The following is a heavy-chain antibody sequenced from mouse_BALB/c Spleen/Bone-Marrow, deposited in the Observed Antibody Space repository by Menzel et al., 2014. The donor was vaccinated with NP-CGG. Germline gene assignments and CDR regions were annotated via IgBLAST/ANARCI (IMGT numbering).Heavy chain of an antibody. Sequence: EVKLQESGGGLVQPGGSLKLSCAASGFTFSSYGMSWVRQTPDKRLELIASLNSNGGSTYYPDSVKGRFTISRDNAKNSLSLQMSSLKSEDTAMYYCARGNYGNYVDYFDYWGQGTTLTVSS. CDR2: LNSNGGST. V-gene: IGHV5-6-3*01. CDR1: GFTFSSYG. D-gene: IGHD2-1*01. CDR3: ARGNYGNYVDYFDY. J-gene: IGHJ2*01.